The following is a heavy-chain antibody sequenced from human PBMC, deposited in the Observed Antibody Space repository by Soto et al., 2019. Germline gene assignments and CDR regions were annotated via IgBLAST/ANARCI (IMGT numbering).Heavy chain of an antibody. V-gene: IGHV3-30-3*01. D-gene: IGHD1-26*01. Sequence: QVQLVESGGGMVQPGRSLRLSCAASGFTFSSYAMHWVRQAPGKGLEWVAVISYDGSNKYYADSVKGRFTISRDNSKNTLYLQMNSLRAEDTAVYYCARDTIIVGAWDYWGQGTLVTVSS. CDR3: ARDTIIVGAWDY. CDR1: GFTFSSYA. J-gene: IGHJ4*02. CDR2: ISYDGSNK.